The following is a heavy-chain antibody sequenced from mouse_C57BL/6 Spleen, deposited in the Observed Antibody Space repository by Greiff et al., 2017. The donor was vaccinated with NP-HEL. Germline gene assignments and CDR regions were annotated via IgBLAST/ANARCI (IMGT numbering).Heavy chain of an antibody. CDR3: ARDYGSSPLYAMDY. CDR2: IDPEVGET. D-gene: IGHD1-1*01. CDR1: GLNIQDYY. Sequence: EVPLQPSGAALVKPGASVKLSCTAAGLNIQDYYMHGVKQRTEQGLEWIGRIDPEVGETKNAPKCQGKATITADTSSTTAYLQLSSLTSEDTAVYYCARDYGSSPLYAMDYWGQGTSVTVSS. V-gene: IGHV14-2*01. J-gene: IGHJ4*01.